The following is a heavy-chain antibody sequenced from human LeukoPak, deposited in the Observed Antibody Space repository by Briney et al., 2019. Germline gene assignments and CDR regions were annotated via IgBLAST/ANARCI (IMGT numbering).Heavy chain of an antibody. J-gene: IGHJ4*02. CDR3: AKSGGYCTDGICYHFDY. V-gene: IGHV3-30*18. Sequence: SGRSLRLSCAASGFAFDAFGIHWVRQAPGKGLEWVAVISSDGSIEYYGDSVKGRFTISRDNSKNMLYLQMNSLRAEDSGVYYCAKSGGYCTDGICYHFDYWGQGTLVTVSS. CDR2: ISSDGSIE. D-gene: IGHD2-8*01. CDR1: GFAFDAFG.